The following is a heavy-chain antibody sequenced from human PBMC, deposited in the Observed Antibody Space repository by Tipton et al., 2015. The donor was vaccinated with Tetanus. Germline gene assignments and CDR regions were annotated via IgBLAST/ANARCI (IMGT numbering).Heavy chain of an antibody. CDR2: IDPNSGGT. CDR3: ARDRGDYIYYGMDV. V-gene: IGHV1-2*02. Sequence: QLVQSGAEVKKPGASVKVSCKASGYTFTGYYMYWVRQAPGQGLEWMGWIDPNSGGTVYAQKFQGRVTVTRDTSISTAYMELRSLRSDDTAVYYCARDRGDYIYYGMDVWGPGTTVTVS. CDR1: GYTFTGYY. J-gene: IGHJ6*02. D-gene: IGHD3-22*01.